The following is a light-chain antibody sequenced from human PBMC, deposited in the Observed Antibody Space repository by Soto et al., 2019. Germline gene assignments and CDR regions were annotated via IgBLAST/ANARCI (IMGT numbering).Light chain of an antibody. V-gene: IGLV2-23*01. CDR1: SSDIGSYNL. Sequence: QSALTQPASVSGSPGQSITISCTGTSSDIGSYNLVSWYQHHPGKTPKLMIYEGSRRPSGVSNRFSGSKSGNTASLTISGHQSEDEADYYCCSYAASSTPVLVGGGTKVTDL. CDR3: CSYAASSTPVL. CDR2: EGS. J-gene: IGLJ2*01.